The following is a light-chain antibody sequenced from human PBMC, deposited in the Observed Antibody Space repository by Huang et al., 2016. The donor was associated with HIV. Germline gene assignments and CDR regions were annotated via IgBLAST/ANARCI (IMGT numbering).Light chain of an antibody. CDR1: QSVSSNY. J-gene: IGKJ2*01. CDR2: GAS. Sequence: DIVFTQSPGTLSLSPGERATLSCRASQSVSSNYLAWYQPKPGPAPRLHIYGASNSATDIPDRFRGSGSGTDFTLTISRLEPEDVAVYYCQHYGNSPYTFGQGTKVEIK. V-gene: IGKV3-20*01. CDR3: QHYGNSPYT.